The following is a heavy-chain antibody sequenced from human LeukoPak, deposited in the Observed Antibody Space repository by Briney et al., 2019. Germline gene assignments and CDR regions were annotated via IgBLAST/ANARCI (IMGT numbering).Heavy chain of an antibody. D-gene: IGHD3-3*01. CDR1: GGSFSGYY. Sequence: SSETLSLTCAVYGGSFSGYYWSWIRQPPGRGLEWIGEINHSGSTNYNPSLKSRVTISVDTSKNQFSLKLSSVTAADTAVYYCARVGITIFGTGYYYYMDVWGKGTTVTVSS. CDR2: INHSGST. J-gene: IGHJ6*03. CDR3: ARVGITIFGTGYYYYMDV. V-gene: IGHV4-34*01.